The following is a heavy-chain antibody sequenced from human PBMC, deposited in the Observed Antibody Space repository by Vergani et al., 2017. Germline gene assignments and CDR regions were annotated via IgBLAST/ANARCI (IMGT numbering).Heavy chain of an antibody. J-gene: IGHJ4*02. Sequence: EVQLVESGGGLVKPGGPLRLSCAASGFTFSNAWMSWVRQAPGKGLEWVGRIKSKTDGGTTDYAAPVKGRFTISRDDSKNTLYLQMNSLKTEDTAVYYCTTDYYYDSSGSYYFDYWGQGTLVTVSS. V-gene: IGHV3-15*01. CDR1: GFTFSNAW. CDR2: IKSKTDGGTT. D-gene: IGHD3-22*01. CDR3: TTDYYYDSSGSYYFDY.